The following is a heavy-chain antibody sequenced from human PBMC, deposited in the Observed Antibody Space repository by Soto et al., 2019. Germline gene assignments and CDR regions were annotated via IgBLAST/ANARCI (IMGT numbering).Heavy chain of an antibody. D-gene: IGHD3-10*02. CDR2: IIPILGIA. CDR3: ARGTSRFGELLVVAY. J-gene: IGHJ4*02. V-gene: IGHV1-69*02. Sequence: QVQLVQSGAEVKKPGSSVKVSCKASGGTFSSYTISWVRQAPGQGLEWMGRIIPILGIANYAQKFQGRVTLTADKSTSTAYMELSSLRSENTAVYYCARGTSRFGELLVVAYWGQGTLVTVSS. CDR1: GGTFSSYT.